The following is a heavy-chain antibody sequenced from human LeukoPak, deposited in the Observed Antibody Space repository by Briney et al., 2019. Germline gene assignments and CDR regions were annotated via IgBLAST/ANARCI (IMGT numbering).Heavy chain of an antibody. J-gene: IGHJ4*02. Sequence: GRSLRLSCAASGFTFSSYAMHWVRQAPGKGLEWVAVISYDGSNKYYADSVKGRFTISRDNSKNTLYLQMNSLRAEDTAVYYCAKEYLMVRGVTPLDYWGQGTLVTVSS. CDR1: GFTFSSYA. D-gene: IGHD3-10*01. CDR3: AKEYLMVRGVTPLDY. V-gene: IGHV3-30*04. CDR2: ISYDGSNK.